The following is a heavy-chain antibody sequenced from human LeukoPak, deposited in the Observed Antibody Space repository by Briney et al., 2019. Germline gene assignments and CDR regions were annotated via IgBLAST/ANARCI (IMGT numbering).Heavy chain of an antibody. Sequence: PSGTLSLTCAVSGGSISSSNWWSWVRQPPGKGLEWIGEIYHSGSTNYNPSLKSRVTISVDMSKNQFSLKLSSVTAADTAVYYCARSNSGSINYFDYWGQGTLVTVSS. CDR3: ARSNSGSINYFDY. V-gene: IGHV4-4*02. CDR1: GGSISSSNW. J-gene: IGHJ4*02. CDR2: IYHSGST. D-gene: IGHD6-19*01.